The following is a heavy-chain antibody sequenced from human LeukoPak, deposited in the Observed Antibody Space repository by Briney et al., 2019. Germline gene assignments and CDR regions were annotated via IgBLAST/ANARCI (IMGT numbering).Heavy chain of an antibody. J-gene: IGHJ4*02. CDR1: ARSIISSY. Sequence: SQTLSLTFTLSARSIISSYCSCIRQPPGNGLEWIGYIYYSGSTNYNPSLKSRVTISVDPSKNQFSLKLSSVTAADAAVYYCASKRDTSHYFDYWGQGTLVTVSS. CDR2: IYYSGST. CDR3: ASKRDTSHYFDY. D-gene: IGHD2-21*02. V-gene: IGHV4-59*08.